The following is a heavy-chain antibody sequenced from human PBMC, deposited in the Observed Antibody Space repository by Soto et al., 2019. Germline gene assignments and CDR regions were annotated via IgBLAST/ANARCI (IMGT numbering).Heavy chain of an antibody. CDR2: IYTDGTT. V-gene: IGHV3-53*01. CDR3: TSVSSPLPGNFLDP. J-gene: IGHJ5*02. Sequence: GGSLRLSSAASGFAVSANYVSWVRQAPGKGLEWVSLIYTDGTTYYADSVKGRFTFSRDNSKNSLYLKMNSLRADATAVYYCTSVSSPLPGNFLDPWGTGSLGTVSS. D-gene: IGHD6-6*01. CDR1: GFAVSANY.